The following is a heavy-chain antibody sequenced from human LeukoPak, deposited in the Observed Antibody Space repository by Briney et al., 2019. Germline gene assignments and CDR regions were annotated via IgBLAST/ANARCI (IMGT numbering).Heavy chain of an antibody. J-gene: IGHJ4*02. CDR2: INPNSGGT. Sequence: ASVKVSRKASGYTFTGYYMHWVRQAPGQGLEWMGWINPNSGGTNYAQKFQGRVTMTRDTSISAAYMELSRLRSNDTAVYYCARVLSDFWSGYPGYWGQGTLVTVSS. V-gene: IGHV1-2*02. CDR3: ARVLSDFWSGYPGY. CDR1: GYTFTGYY. D-gene: IGHD3-3*01.